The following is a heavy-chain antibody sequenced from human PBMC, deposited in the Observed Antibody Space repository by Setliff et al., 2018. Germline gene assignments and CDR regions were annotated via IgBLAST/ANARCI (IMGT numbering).Heavy chain of an antibody. D-gene: IGHD4-17*01. V-gene: IGHV4-38-2*01. Sequence: SETLSLTCAVSGFSITNGYYWGWIRQPPGKGLEWIGTIYFRGSHYYKPSLESRLSISVDTSKNQLSLTLTSVTAADTAIYYCARGNGATTGWFDPWGQGTLVTVSS. CDR2: IYFRGSH. CDR1: GFSITNGYY. J-gene: IGHJ5*02. CDR3: ARGNGATTGWFDP.